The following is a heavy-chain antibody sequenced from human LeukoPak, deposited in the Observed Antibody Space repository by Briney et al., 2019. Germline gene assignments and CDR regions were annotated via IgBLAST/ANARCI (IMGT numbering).Heavy chain of an antibody. D-gene: IGHD3-3*01. J-gene: IGHJ4*02. Sequence: SETLSLTCTVSGGSISSYYWSWIRQPPGKGLEWIGYIYHSGSTYYNPSLKSRVTISVDRSKNQFSLKLSSVTAADTAVYYCARGGYDFWSGYYEFDYWGQGTLVTVSS. CDR1: GGSISSYY. CDR2: IYHSGST. V-gene: IGHV4-59*12. CDR3: ARGGYDFWSGYYEFDY.